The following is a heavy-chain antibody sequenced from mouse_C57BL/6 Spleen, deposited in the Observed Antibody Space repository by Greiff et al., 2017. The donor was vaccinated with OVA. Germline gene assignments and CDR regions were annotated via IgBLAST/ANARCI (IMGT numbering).Heavy chain of an antibody. CDR2: INPNNGGT. V-gene: IGHV1-22*01. CDR1: GYTFTDYN. D-gene: IGHD2-3*01. Sequence: DVQLQESGPELVKPGASVKMSCKASGYTFTDYNMHWVKQSHGKSLEWIGYINPNNGGTSYNQKFKGKATLTVNKSSSTAYMELRSLTSEDSAVYYCAREGLLRRYYAMDYWGQGTSVTVSS. J-gene: IGHJ4*01. CDR3: AREGLLRRYYAMDY.